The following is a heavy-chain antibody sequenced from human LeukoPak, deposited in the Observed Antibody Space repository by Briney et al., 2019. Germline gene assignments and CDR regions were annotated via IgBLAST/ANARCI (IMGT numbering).Heavy chain of an antibody. CDR1: GGTFISYA. V-gene: IGHV1-69*06. J-gene: IGHJ3*02. D-gene: IGHD5-18*01. CDR3: ARLSVGTAMARDAFDI. CDR2: IIPIFGTA. Sequence: ASVKVSCKASGGTFISYAISWVRQAPGQGLEWMGGIIPIFGTANYAQKFQGRVTITADKSTSTAYMELSSLRSEDTAVYYCARLSVGTAMARDAFDIWGQGTMVTVSS.